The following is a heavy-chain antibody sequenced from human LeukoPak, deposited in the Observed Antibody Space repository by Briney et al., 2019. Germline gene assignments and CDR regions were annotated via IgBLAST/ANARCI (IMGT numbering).Heavy chain of an antibody. D-gene: IGHD6-6*01. J-gene: IGHJ4*02. V-gene: IGHV1-2*06. CDR1: GYTFTGYY. CDR2: INPNSGGT. CDR3: ARERWRSSSIVADY. Sequence: ASVKVSCKASGYTFTGYYMHWVRQAPGQGLEWMGRINPNSGGTNYAQKFQGRVTMTRDTSSSTAYMELSRLRSDDTAVYYCARERWRSSSIVADYWGQGTLVTVSS.